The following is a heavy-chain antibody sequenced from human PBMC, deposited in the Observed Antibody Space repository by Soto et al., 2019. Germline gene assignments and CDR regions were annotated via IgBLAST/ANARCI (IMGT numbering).Heavy chain of an antibody. CDR2: IYYSGST. D-gene: IGHD2-21*02. CDR1: GGSITSSSYY. J-gene: IGHJ4*02. CDR3: ARGGDRHFDY. Sequence: SETLSLTCTVSGGSITSSSYYWGWIRQPPGKGLEWIGSIYYSGSTYYNPSLKSRVTISVEKSKNQVSLELSSMTAADTAVYYCARGGDRHFDYWGQGTLVPSPQ. V-gene: IGHV4-39*07.